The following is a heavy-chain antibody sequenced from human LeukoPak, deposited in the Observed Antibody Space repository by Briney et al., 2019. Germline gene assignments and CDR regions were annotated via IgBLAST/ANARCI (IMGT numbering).Heavy chain of an antibody. D-gene: IGHD3-22*01. CDR3: ARDHSGYFPAFDY. Sequence: SQSLSLTCTVSGGSITSGNYYWNWIRQPAGMGLEWIGRINTSGYTNYNPSLKSRVTISVDTSKNQFSLRLSSVTAADTAVYYCARDHSGYFPAFDYWGQGALVIVSS. CDR2: INTSGYT. J-gene: IGHJ4*02. CDR1: GGSITSGNYY. V-gene: IGHV4-61*02.